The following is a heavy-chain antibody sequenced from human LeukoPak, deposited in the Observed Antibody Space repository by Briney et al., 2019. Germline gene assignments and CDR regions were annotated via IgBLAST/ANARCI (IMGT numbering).Heavy chain of an antibody. CDR3: ARDRADYGGNQLTWFDP. CDR2: ISSSSSTI. V-gene: IGHV3-48*03. J-gene: IGHJ5*02. Sequence: GGSLRLSCAASGFTFSIYEMNWVRQAPGKGLEWVSYISSSSSTIYYADSVKGRFTISRDNAKNSLSLQMNSLRAEDTAVYYCARDRADYGGNQLTWFDPWGQGTLVTVSS. CDR1: GFTFSIYE. D-gene: IGHD4-23*01.